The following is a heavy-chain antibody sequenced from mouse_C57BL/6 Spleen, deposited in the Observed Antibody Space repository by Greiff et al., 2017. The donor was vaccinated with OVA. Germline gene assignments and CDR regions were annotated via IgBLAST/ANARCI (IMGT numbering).Heavy chain of an antibody. CDR1: GYAFSSYW. D-gene: IGHD1-1*01. Sequence: VQRVESGAELVKPGASVKISCKASGYAFSSYWMNWVKQRPGKGLEWIGQIYPGDGDTNSNGKFKGKATLTADKSSSTAYMQLSSLTSEDSAVYFCARADYYGSSYGYFDVWGTGTTVTVSS. J-gene: IGHJ1*03. CDR2: IYPGDGDT. V-gene: IGHV1-80*01. CDR3: ARADYYGSSYGYFDV.